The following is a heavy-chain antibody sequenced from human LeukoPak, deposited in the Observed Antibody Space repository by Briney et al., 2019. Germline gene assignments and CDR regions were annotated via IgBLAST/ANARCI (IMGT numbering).Heavy chain of an antibody. V-gene: IGHV4-31*03. CDR3: ARDPEGHGKYFDY. Sequence: PSDTLPLTCTVSGGSFSSGGYYWSWIRQHPGKGLEWIGYIYYSGSTYYNPSLRSRVPMSVDTSKNQFSLKLSTVTAADTAVYFCARDPEGHGKYFDYWGQGTLVTVSS. J-gene: IGHJ4*02. D-gene: IGHD1-14*01. CDR1: GGSFSSGGYY. CDR2: IYYSGST.